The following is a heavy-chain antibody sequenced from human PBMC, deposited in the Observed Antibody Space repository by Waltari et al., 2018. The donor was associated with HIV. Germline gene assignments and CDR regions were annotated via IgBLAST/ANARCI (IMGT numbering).Heavy chain of an antibody. J-gene: IGHJ4*02. CDR2: IYTSGST. D-gene: IGHD3-3*01. V-gene: IGHV4-61*02. CDR3: AGQYYDFWSAPEDY. Sequence: QVQLQESGPGLVKPSQTLSLTCTVSGGSIRSGRYSWSWIRQPAGKGLEWIGRIYTSGSTNYNPSLKSRVTISVDTSKNQFSLKLSSVTAADTAVYYCAGQYYDFWSAPEDYWGQGTLVTVSS. CDR1: GGSIRSGRYS.